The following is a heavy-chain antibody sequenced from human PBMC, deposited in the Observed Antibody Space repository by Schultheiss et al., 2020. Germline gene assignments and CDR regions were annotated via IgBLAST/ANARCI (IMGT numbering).Heavy chain of an antibody. J-gene: IGHJ5*02. CDR3: ARYGAWLGWWFDP. V-gene: IGHV4-34*01. CDR2: INHSGST. D-gene: IGHD3-22*01. Sequence: SETLSLTCAVYGGSFSGYYWSWIRQPPGKGLEWIGEINHSGSTNYNPSLKSRVTISVDSSKNQISLRLSSVTAADTAVYYCARYGAWLGWWFDPWGQGTLVTVSS. CDR1: GGSFSGYY.